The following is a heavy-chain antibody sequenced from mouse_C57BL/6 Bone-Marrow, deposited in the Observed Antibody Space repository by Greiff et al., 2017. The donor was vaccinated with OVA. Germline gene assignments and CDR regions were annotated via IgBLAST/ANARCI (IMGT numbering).Heavy chain of an antibody. CDR3: AREYYYGSSTDYAMDY. V-gene: IGHV1-82*01. CDR1: GYAFSSSW. Sequence: VQLQQSGPELVKPGASVKISCKASGYAFSSSWLNWVKQRPGKGLEWIGRIYPGDGDTTYNGKFKGKATLTADKSSSTAYMQLSSLTSEDSAVYCCAREYYYGSSTDYAMDYWGQGTSVTVSS. D-gene: IGHD1-1*01. J-gene: IGHJ4*01. CDR2: IYPGDGDT.